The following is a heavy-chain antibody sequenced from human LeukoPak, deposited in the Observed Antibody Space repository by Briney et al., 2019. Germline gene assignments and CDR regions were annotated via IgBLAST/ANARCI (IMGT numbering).Heavy chain of an antibody. V-gene: IGHV4-38-2*02. CDR1: GYSISSGYY. J-gene: IGHJ6*04. CDR3: ARDILHYDILTGSGGMGYMDV. CDR2: IYHSGST. D-gene: IGHD3-9*01. Sequence: PSETLSLTCAVSGYSISSGYYWGWIRQPPGKGLEWIGSIYHSGSTYYNPSLKSRVTISVDTSKNQFSLKLSSVTAADTAVYYYARDILHYDILTGSGGMGYMDVWGKGTTVTVSS.